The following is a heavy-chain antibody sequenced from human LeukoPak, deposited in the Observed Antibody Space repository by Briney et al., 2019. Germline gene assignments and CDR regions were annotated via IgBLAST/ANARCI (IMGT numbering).Heavy chain of an antibody. D-gene: IGHD6-13*01. CDR2: IYHSGST. CDR1: GGSISSGGYY. Sequence: SQTLSLTCTVSGGSISSGGYYWSWIRQPPGKGLEWIGYIYHSGSTYYNPSLKSRVTISVDRSKNQFSLKLSSVTAADTAVYYCARAADIAAAPFDYWGQGTLVTVSS. J-gene: IGHJ4*02. V-gene: IGHV4-30-2*01. CDR3: ARAADIAAAPFDY.